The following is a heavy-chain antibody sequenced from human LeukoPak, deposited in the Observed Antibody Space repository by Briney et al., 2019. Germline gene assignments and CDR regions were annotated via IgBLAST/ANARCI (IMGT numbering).Heavy chain of an antibody. CDR2: IYTSGST. CDR3: ARDCSSTSCWEA. D-gene: IGHD2-2*01. CDR1: GGSISNYY. Sequence: SETLSLTCTVSGGSISNYYWSWIRQPAGKGLEWIGRIYTSGSTSYNPSLKSRVTMSVDTSKNQFSLKLSSVTAADTAVYYCARDCSSTSCWEAWGQGTLVTVSS. J-gene: IGHJ4*02. V-gene: IGHV4-4*07.